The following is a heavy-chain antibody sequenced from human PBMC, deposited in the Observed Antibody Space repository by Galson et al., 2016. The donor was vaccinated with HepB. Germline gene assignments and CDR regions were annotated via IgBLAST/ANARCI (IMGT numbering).Heavy chain of an antibody. CDR3: ARHAPNHYGDYFDY. Sequence: ETLSLTCTVSGGSITGYYWIWIRQPPGKELEWLGYIHYTGRTDYNPSLKSRVTISVDTSKNHSSLGLSSVTAADTAGYYCARHAPNHYGDYFDYWGQGTLVTVS. CDR2: IHYTGRT. CDR1: GGSITGYY. J-gene: IGHJ4*02. V-gene: IGHV4-59*08. D-gene: IGHD4-17*01.